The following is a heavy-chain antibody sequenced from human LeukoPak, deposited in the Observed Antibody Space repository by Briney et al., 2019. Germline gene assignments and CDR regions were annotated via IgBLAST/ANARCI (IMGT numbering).Heavy chain of an antibody. CDR3: AKRGVVIRVILVGFYKEAYYFDS. Sequence: GGSLRLSCAVSGLTLSNYGMSWVRKAPGKGLEWVAGMRGSGGGTNYADSVKGRFTVSRDNSKNTLYLQMKSLRAEDTAVYFCAKRGVVIRVILVGFYKEAYYFDSWGQGALVTVSS. J-gene: IGHJ4*02. CDR2: MRGSGGGT. CDR1: GLTLSNYG. D-gene: IGHD3-22*01. V-gene: IGHV3-23*01.